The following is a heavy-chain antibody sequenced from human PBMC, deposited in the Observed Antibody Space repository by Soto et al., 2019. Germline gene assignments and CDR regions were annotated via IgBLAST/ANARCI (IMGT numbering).Heavy chain of an antibody. CDR1: GGSISSSSYY. CDR2: IYYSGST. V-gene: IGHV4-39*01. CDR3: ARHGGVFGVVMVMYNWFDP. Sequence: SETLSLTCTVSGGSISSSSYYWGWIRQPPGKGLEWIGSIYYSGSTYYNPSLKSRVTISVDTSKNQFSLKLSSVTAADTAVYYCARHGGVFGVVMVMYNWFDPWGQGTLVTVSS. J-gene: IGHJ5*02. D-gene: IGHD3-3*01.